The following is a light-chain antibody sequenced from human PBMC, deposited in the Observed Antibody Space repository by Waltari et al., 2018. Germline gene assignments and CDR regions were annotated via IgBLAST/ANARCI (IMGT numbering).Light chain of an antibody. CDR2: YDD. V-gene: IGLV1-36*01. CDR1: SSNIGYNA. J-gene: IGLJ3*02. CDR3: AAWDDSLSGWV. Sequence: QSVLTQPPSVSEATRQRVTISCSGSSSNIGYNAVNWYQQLPGEAPKLLIYYDDLLPSGVSDRFSASKSGTSASLAISGLQSEDEADYYCAAWDDSLSGWVFGGGTKLTVL.